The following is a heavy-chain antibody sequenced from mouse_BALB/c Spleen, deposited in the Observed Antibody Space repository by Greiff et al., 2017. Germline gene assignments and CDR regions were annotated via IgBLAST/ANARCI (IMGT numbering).Heavy chain of an antibody. J-gene: IGHJ4*01. Sequence: EVKLMESGGGLVKPGGSLKLSCAASGFTFSDYYMYWVRQTPEKRLEWVATISDGGSCTYYPDSVKGRFTISRDNAKNNLYLQMSSLKSEDTAMYYCAREKGNGAMDYWGQGTSVTVSS. D-gene: IGHD2-1*01. CDR1: GFTFSDYY. CDR3: AREKGNGAMDY. V-gene: IGHV5-4*02. CDR2: ISDGGSCT.